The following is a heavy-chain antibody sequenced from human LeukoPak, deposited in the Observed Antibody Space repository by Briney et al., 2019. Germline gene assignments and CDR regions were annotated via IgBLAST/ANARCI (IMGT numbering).Heavy chain of an antibody. J-gene: IGHJ4*02. D-gene: IGHD6-6*01. Sequence: PGGSLRPSCAASGFTFSRYAMSWVRQAPGKGLEWVSSISGSGGSTYYADSVKGRFTISRDNSKNTLYLQVNSLRAEDTAVYYCAKAGYSTSSSFDYWGQGTLVTVSS. CDR1: GFTFSRYA. CDR3: AKAGYSTSSSFDY. V-gene: IGHV3-23*01. CDR2: ISGSGGST.